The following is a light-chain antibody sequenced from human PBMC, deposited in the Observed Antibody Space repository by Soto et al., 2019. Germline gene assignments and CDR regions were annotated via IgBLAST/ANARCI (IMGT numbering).Light chain of an antibody. Sequence: EIVMTQSPATLSVSPGERATLSCRASQSVSSNLAWYQQKPGQAPRLLIYGASTRATGIPAGFSGSGSGTDFTLPISSLQSEDFAVYYCQQYNNWPPITFGQGTRLEIK. CDR3: QQYNNWPPIT. CDR1: QSVSSN. V-gene: IGKV3-15*01. J-gene: IGKJ5*01. CDR2: GAS.